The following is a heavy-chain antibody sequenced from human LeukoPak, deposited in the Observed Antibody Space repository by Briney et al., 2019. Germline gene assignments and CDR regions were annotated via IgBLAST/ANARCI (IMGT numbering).Heavy chain of an antibody. CDR2: IYHSGST. V-gene: IGHV4-4*02. CDR1: GGSISSSNW. Sequence: PSGTLSLTCAVSGGSISSSNWWSWVRQPPGKGLEWIGEIYHSGSTNYNPSLKSRVTISVDTSKNQFSLKLSSVTATDTALYYCARRVYGTSQYYWGQGTLVTVSS. J-gene: IGHJ4*02. D-gene: IGHD5/OR15-5a*01. CDR3: ARRVYGTSQYY.